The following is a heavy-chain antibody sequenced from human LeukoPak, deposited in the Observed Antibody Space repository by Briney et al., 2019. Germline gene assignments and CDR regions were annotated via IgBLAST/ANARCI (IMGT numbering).Heavy chain of an antibody. D-gene: IGHD3-22*01. CDR1: GYTFTSYY. CDR2: INPSGGST. CDR3: ARVLARASSGYHHDAFDI. J-gene: IGHJ3*02. V-gene: IGHV1-46*01. Sequence: GASVKVSCKASGYTFTSYYMHWVRQAPGQGLEWMGIINPSGGSTSYAQKFQGRVTMTRDTSTSTVYMELSSLRSEDTAVYYCARVLARASSGYHHDAFDIWGQGTMVTVSS.